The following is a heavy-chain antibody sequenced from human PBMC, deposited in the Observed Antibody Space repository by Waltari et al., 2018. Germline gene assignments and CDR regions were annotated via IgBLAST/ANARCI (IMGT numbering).Heavy chain of an antibody. D-gene: IGHD3-22*01. CDR3: ARVATKTYSSPVPGRPYYYGMDV. J-gene: IGHJ6*02. Sequence: EEQLVESGGGLAQPGESLRLSCAASGFTFSRYWMDWVRQAPGKGLVWVSRITSDGSSTTYADSVKGRFTISRDNGKNTLYVQMNRLRAEDTAVYYCARVATKTYSSPVPGRPYYYGMDVWGQGTTVTVSS. V-gene: IGHV3-74*01. CDR1: GFTFSRYW. CDR2: ITSDGSST.